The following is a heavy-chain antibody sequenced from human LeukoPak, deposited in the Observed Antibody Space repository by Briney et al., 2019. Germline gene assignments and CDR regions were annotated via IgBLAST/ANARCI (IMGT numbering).Heavy chain of an antibody. CDR1: GFTFSSYA. CDR3: ARSGRGLQPPGYFDY. J-gene: IGHJ4*02. Sequence: GRSLRLSCAASGFTFSSYAMHWVRQAPGKGLEWVAVISYDGSNKYYADSVKGRFTISRDNSKNTLYLQMNSLRAADTTVYYCARSGRGLQPPGYFDYWGQGTLVTVSS. D-gene: IGHD5-24*01. CDR2: ISYDGSNK. V-gene: IGHV3-30*01.